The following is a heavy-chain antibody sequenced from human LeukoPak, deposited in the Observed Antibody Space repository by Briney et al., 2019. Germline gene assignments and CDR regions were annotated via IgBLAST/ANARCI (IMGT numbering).Heavy chain of an antibody. CDR3: ARGAGWYGF. CDR1: GGSISSYY. J-gene: IGHJ4*02. CDR2: IYFSGTT. Sequence: PSETLSLTCTVSGGSISSYYWSWLRQPPGEGLEWIGYIYFSGTTNYNPSLKSRVTISVDTSKNQFSLKLNSVTAADTAVYYCARGAGWYGFWGQGTLVTVSS. V-gene: IGHV4-59*01. D-gene: IGHD6-19*01.